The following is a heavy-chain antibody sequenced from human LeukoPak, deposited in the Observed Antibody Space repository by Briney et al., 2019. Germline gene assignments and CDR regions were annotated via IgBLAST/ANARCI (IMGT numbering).Heavy chain of an antibody. CDR2: IYYSGNT. CDR1: GGSISSSRYY. J-gene: IGHJ3*02. CDR3: ARGAFQIYDYVWGSYRSPSGWPFDI. Sequence: PSETLSLTCTVSGGSISSSRYYWGWIRQPPGKGLEWIGSIYYSGNTYHNPSLKSRVTISLDTSKNQFSLKLSSVTAADTAVYYCARGAFQIYDYVWGSYRSPSGWPFDIWGQGTMVTVSS. V-gene: IGHV4-39*07. D-gene: IGHD3-16*02.